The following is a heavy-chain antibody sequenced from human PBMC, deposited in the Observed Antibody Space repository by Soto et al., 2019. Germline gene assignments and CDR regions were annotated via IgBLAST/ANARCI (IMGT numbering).Heavy chain of an antibody. CDR2: IGGSGGST. CDR1: GFTFSSYA. Sequence: XXSLRLSCAASGFTFSSYAMRWVLQAPGKGLEWVSVIGGSGGSTYYADSVKGRFTIPRANPKNTLYRQMNSLRAEETALYYCAKDGVNYGSGSYYDYWGQGTLVTVSS. J-gene: IGHJ4*02. D-gene: IGHD3-10*01. V-gene: IGHV3-23*01. CDR3: AKDGVNYGSGSYYDY.